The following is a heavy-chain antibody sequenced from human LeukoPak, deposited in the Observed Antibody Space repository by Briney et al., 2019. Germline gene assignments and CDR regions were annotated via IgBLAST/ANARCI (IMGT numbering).Heavy chain of an antibody. V-gene: IGHV3-23*01. CDR2: ISGSGGST. D-gene: IGHD3-22*01. CDR3: AKHPEGSSGFFDY. J-gene: IGHJ4*02. Sequence: PGGSLRLSCAASGFTFSSYAMSWVRQAPGKGLEWVSAISGSGGSTYYADSVKGRFTISRGNSKSTLYLQMNSLRAEDTAVYYCAKHPEGSSGFFDYWGQGTLVTVSS. CDR1: GFTFSSYA.